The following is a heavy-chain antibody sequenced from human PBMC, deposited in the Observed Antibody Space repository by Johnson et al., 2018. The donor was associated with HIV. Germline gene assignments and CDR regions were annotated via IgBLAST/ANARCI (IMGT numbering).Heavy chain of an antibody. V-gene: IGHV3-30*04. CDR1: GFTFSSYA. J-gene: IGHJ3*02. CDR3: AKVNGDYKTDAFDI. D-gene: IGHD4-17*01. CDR2: INQDGSDK. Sequence: QVQLVESGGGVVQPGRSLRLSCAASGFTFSSYAMHWVRQAPGKGLEWVANINQDGSDKYYVDSVKGRFTISRDNSKNTLYLQMNSLRAEDTAVYYCAKVNGDYKTDAFDIWGQGTMVTVSS.